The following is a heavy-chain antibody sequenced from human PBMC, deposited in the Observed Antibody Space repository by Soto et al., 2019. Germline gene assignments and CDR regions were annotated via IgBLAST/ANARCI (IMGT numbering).Heavy chain of an antibody. CDR3: AKDRGAGAFGY. J-gene: IGHJ4*02. CDR1: GFTFSSYG. CDR2: ISYDGSNK. D-gene: IGHD3-10*01. V-gene: IGHV3-30*18. Sequence: GGSLRLSCAASGFTFSSYGMHWVRQAPGKGLEWVAVISYDGSNKYYADSVKGRFTISRDNSKNTLYLQMNSLRAEDTAVYYCAKDRGAGAFGYWGQGTLVTVS.